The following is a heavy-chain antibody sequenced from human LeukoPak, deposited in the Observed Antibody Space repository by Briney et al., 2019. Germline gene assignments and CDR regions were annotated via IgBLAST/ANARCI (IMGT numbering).Heavy chain of an antibody. CDR1: GGSISSGGYY. J-gene: IGHJ4*02. CDR2: IYYSGST. V-gene: IGHV4-61*08. Sequence: SETLSFTCTVSGGSISSGGYYWSWIRQPPGKGLEWIGYIYYSGSTNYTPSLKSRITISVDTSRNQFSLKLNSVTAADTAVYYCARSGRGSSAGFDYWGQGTLVTVSS. D-gene: IGHD3-10*01. CDR3: ARSGRGSSAGFDY.